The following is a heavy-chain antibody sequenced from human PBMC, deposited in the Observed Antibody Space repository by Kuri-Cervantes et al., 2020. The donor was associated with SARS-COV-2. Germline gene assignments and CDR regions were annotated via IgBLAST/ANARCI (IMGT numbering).Heavy chain of an antibody. J-gene: IGHJ4*02. Sequence: ASVKVSCKTSGYTFTHYYIHWVRQAPGQGLEWMGWINPNSGSTKNAQNFQGWVTMTTDTSTSTAYMELRSLTSDDTAIYYCVRNMYYDFWSAYGDWGQGTLVTVSS. D-gene: IGHD3-3*01. CDR1: GYTFTHYY. V-gene: IGHV1-2*04. CDR3: VRNMYYDFWSAYGD. CDR2: INPNSGST.